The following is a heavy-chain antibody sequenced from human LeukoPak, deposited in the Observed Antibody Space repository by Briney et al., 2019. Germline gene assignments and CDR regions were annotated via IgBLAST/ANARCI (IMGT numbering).Heavy chain of an antibody. CDR2: INHSGST. V-gene: IGHV4-34*01. CDR1: GGSISSYY. D-gene: IGHD3-22*01. CDR3: ARGLSYYDSSGYYKRKTRYFQH. Sequence: SETLSLTCTVSGGSISSYYWSWIRQPPGKGLEWIGGINHSGSTNYNPSLKSRVTISVDTSKNQFSLKLSSVTAADTAVYYCARGLSYYDSSGYYKRKTRYFQHWGQGTLVTVSS. J-gene: IGHJ1*01.